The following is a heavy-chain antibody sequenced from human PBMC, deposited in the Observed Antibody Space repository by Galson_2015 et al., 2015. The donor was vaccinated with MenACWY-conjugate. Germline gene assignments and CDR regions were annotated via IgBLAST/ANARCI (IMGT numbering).Heavy chain of an antibody. D-gene: IGHD5-24*01. J-gene: IGHJ4*02. Sequence: SLRLSCAASGFTFANAWMTWVRQALGKGLEWVGHIKSKTYGGTTDYAAPVKGRFTISRDDSKNTLYLQLNGLKTEDTAVYYCATSGPEMAKFDRHGWGQGTLVTVSS. CDR1: GFTFANAW. CDR3: ATSGPEMAKFDRHG. CDR2: IKSKTYGGTT. V-gene: IGHV3-15*01.